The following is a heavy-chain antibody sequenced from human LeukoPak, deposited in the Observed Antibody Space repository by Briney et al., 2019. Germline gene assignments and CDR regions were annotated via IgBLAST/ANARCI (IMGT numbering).Heavy chain of an antibody. J-gene: IGHJ4*02. CDR2: ISYDGSNK. V-gene: IGHV3-30*18. CDR1: GFTFSSYG. Sequence: GGSLRLSCAASGFTFSSYGMHWVRQAPGKGLEWVAVISYDGSNKYYADSVKGRFTISRDNSKNALYLQMNSLRAEDTAVYYCAKAHGAGSGSSLFDYWGQGTLVTVSS. D-gene: IGHD1-26*01. CDR3: AKAHGAGSGSSLFDY.